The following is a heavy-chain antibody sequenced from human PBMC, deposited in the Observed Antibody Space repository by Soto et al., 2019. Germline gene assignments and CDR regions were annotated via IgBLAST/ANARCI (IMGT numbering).Heavy chain of an antibody. CDR1: GFTFSSYA. CDR2: ISYDGSNK. CDR3: ARDPADYDFWSGYYPAGYYYGMDV. D-gene: IGHD3-3*01. J-gene: IGHJ6*02. V-gene: IGHV3-30-3*01. Sequence: QVQLVESGGGVVQPGRSLRLSCAASGFTFSSYAMHWVRQAPGKGLEWVAVISYDGSNKYYADSVKGRFTISRDNSKNTLYLQMNGLRAEDTAVYYCARDPADYDFWSGYYPAGYYYGMDVWGQGTTVTVSS.